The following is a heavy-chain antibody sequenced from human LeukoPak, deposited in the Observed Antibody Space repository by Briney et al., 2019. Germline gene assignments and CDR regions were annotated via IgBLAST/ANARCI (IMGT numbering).Heavy chain of an antibody. V-gene: IGHV3-30*02. CDR2: IHHDGSNK. Sequence: GGSLRLSCAASEFTFSSYGMHWVRQAPGKGLDWVAFIHHDGSNKYYADSVRGRFTISRDNSKNTLYLQMNSLRAEDTAVYYCANSYYDSSGYPDDAFDIWGQGTMVTVSS. J-gene: IGHJ3*02. D-gene: IGHD3-22*01. CDR1: EFTFSSYG. CDR3: ANSYYDSSGYPDDAFDI.